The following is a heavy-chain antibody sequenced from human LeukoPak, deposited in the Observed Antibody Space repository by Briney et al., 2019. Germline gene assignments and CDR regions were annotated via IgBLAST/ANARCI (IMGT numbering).Heavy chain of an antibody. D-gene: IGHD2-15*01. CDR2: ISGSGGST. V-gene: IGHV3-23*01. Sequence: GGSLRLSCAASGFTFSNYDMSWVRQAPGEGLEWVSAISGSGGSTFNADSVKGRFTISRDNAKNSLYLQMNSLRAEDTALYYCAKDWVDWYFDLRGRGTLVTVSS. J-gene: IGHJ2*01. CDR3: AKDWVDWYFDL. CDR1: GFTFSNYD.